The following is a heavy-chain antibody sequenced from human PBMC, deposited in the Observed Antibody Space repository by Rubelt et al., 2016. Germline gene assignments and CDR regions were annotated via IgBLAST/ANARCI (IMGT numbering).Heavy chain of an antibody. D-gene: IGHD3-22*01. CDR3: ARVEYYYDSSGYSDY. J-gene: IGHJ4*02. CDR2: LSAYNGNT. V-gene: IGHV1-18*01. Sequence: QVQLVQSGAEVKKPGASVKVSCKASGYTFTSYGISWVRQAPGHGLEGMGWLSAYNGNTNYAQQLQGRVTMTTDTSTSTAYMELRSRRSDDTAVYYCARVEYYYDSSGYSDYWGQGTLVTVSS. CDR1: GYTFTSYG.